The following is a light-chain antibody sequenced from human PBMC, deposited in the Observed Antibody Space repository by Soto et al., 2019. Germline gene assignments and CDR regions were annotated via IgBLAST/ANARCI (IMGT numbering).Light chain of an antibody. J-gene: IGLJ1*01. V-gene: IGLV2-14*01. Sequence: QSALTQPASVSGSPGQSSTISCTGTSSDIGAYDYVSWYQQHPGKAPKVMIYDVNIRPSGVSNRFSGSKSGNTASLTISGLQAEDEADYYCSSYTITSTRLFGTGTKLTVL. CDR1: SSDIGAYDY. CDR3: SSYTITSTRL. CDR2: DVN.